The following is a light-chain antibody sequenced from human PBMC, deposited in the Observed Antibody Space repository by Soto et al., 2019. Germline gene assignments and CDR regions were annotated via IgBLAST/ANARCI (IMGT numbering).Light chain of an antibody. CDR2: GAS. V-gene: IGKV3-20*01. CDR3: QQYGSSTIT. J-gene: IGKJ5*01. CDR1: QSIGGF. Sequence: EIVLTQYPATLSLSPEERATLFCRASQSIGGFLAWYQQRPGQAPRLLIYGASSRATGIPDRFSGSGSGTDFTLTISRLEPEDFAVYYCQQYGSSTITFGQGTLLEI.